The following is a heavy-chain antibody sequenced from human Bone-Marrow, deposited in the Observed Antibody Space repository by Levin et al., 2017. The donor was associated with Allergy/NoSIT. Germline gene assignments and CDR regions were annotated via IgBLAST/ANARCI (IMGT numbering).Heavy chain of an antibody. CDR1: GFTFSSYG. V-gene: IGHV3-23*01. CDR3: AKSRWLEKTTLDY. J-gene: IGHJ4*02. Sequence: PSGGSLRLSCAASGFTFSSYGMSWVRQAPGKGLEWLSLISGSGSNTYYGDSVKGRFTISRDNSKNTLYLQMNSLRAEDTAVYYCAKSRWLEKTTLDYWGQGSLVTVSS. D-gene: IGHD6-19*01. CDR2: ISGSGSNT.